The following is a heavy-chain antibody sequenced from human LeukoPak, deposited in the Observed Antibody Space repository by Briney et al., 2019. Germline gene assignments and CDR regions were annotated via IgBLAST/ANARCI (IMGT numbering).Heavy chain of an antibody. Sequence: SETLSLTCAVSGYSINNGYYWGWIRQPPGKGLEWIGTIFHGGSTFYNPSLKSRVTISVDTSRNQFSLKLKSVAATDTAVYYCARDRKYNGYLDYWGQGILVTVSS. CDR3: ARDRKYNGYLDY. D-gene: IGHD5-12*01. CDR1: GYSINNGYY. V-gene: IGHV4-38-2*02. J-gene: IGHJ4*02. CDR2: IFHGGST.